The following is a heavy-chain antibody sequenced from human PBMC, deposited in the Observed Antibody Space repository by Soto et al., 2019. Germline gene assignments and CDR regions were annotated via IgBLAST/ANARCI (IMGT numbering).Heavy chain of an antibody. CDR3: ARDGPTTLLGQSYQF. CDR1: GFALNIFW. CDR2: MNQDGSEK. J-gene: IGHJ1*01. Sequence: EVHLVESGGGLVQPGDSLSLSCAASGFALNIFWMSWICQAPGKGLEWVANMNQDGSEKYYVDSVKGRFRISRDNAKNSVYLQMDGLSVEDTAVYYCARDGPTTLLGQSYQFWGQGTLVTVSA. D-gene: IGHD1-1*01. V-gene: IGHV3-7*01.